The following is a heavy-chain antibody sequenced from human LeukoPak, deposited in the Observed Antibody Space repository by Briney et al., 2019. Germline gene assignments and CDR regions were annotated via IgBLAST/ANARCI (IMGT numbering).Heavy chain of an antibody. Sequence: PGGSLRLSCAASGFTFDDYGMSWVRQAPGKGLEWVSGINWNGGSTGYADSVKGRFTISRDNAKNSLYLQMNSLRAEDTALYYCARDTYYYDSSGSPDYWGQGTLVTVSS. CDR3: ARDTYYYDSSGSPDY. V-gene: IGHV3-20*04. CDR2: INWNGGST. CDR1: GFTFDDYG. J-gene: IGHJ4*02. D-gene: IGHD3-22*01.